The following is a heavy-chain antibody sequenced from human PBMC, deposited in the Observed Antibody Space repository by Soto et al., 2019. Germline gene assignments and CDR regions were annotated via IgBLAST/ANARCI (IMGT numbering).Heavy chain of an antibody. D-gene: IGHD6-19*01. V-gene: IGHV4-30-4*01. CDR2: IYYSGST. Sequence: SETLSLTCTVSGGSISSGDYYWSWIRQPPGKGLEWIGYIYYSGSTYYNPSLKSRVTISVDTSKNQFSLKLSSVTAADTAVYYCARDRGVNSSGWYGMLYVFDFWGQGSMVTVSS. CDR3: ARDRGVNSSGWYGMLYVFDF. J-gene: IGHJ3*01. CDR1: GGSISSGDYY.